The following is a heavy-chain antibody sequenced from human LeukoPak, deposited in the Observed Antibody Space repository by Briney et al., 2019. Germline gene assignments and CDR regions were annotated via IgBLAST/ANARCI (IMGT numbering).Heavy chain of an antibody. CDR3: AKGSMGRGPDY. Sequence: GGSLRLSCGASGFTFSTYGMTWVRQAPGKGLEWVSGMSDSGTNTYYADSVKGRFTISRDNSKNTMYLQMNSLRAEDTAVYYCAKGSMGRGPDYWGQGTLVTVSS. CDR2: MSDSGTNT. V-gene: IGHV3-23*01. D-gene: IGHD3-10*01. CDR1: GFTFSTYG. J-gene: IGHJ4*02.